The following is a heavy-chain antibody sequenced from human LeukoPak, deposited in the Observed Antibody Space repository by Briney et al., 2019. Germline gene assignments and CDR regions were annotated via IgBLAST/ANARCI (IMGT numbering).Heavy chain of an antibody. Sequence: PGGSLRLSCIASGFTFSGHWMTWVRQAPGQGLEWVGNINPDRYDKFYVDSVQGRFTMTRDNASNSLYLEMDSLRGEDTAVYYCARLKGTTSVFDYWGQGTLVTVSS. V-gene: IGHV3-7*03. J-gene: IGHJ4*02. CDR2: INPDRYDK. CDR3: ARLKGTTSVFDY. CDR1: GFTFSGHW. D-gene: IGHD4-17*01.